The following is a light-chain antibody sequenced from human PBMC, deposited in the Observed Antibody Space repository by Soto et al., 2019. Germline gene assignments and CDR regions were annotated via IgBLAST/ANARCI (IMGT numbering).Light chain of an antibody. Sequence: QSALTQPASVSGSPGQSITISCTGTSSDIGGYNYVSWYQQHPGKAPKLIIYDVSDRPSGGSDRFSGSKSGNTASLTISGLHADDEADYYCSSYTATSTLIFGIGTKVTVL. CDR1: SSDIGGYNY. J-gene: IGLJ1*01. CDR2: DVS. CDR3: SSYTATSTLI. V-gene: IGLV2-14*03.